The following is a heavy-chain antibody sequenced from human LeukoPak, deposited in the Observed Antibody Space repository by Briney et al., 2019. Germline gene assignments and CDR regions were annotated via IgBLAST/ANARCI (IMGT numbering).Heavy chain of an antibody. CDR1: GFTFSSYW. D-gene: IGHD2-8*01. V-gene: IGHV3-23*01. Sequence: GGSLRLSCAASGFTFSSYWMHWVRQAPGKRLEWVSAISGSGTSTYYADSVKGRFTISRDNSKNTVYLQMNSLRAEDTAVYYCAKDRCSNGVGCYYYYMDVWGKGTTVTISS. CDR3: AKDRCSNGVGCYYYYMDV. CDR2: ISGSGTST. J-gene: IGHJ6*03.